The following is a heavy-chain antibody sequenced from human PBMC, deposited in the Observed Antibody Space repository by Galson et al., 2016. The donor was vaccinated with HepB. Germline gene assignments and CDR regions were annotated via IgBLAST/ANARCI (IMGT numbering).Heavy chain of an antibody. V-gene: IGHV3-23*01. D-gene: IGHD1-26*01. J-gene: IGHJ4*02. CDR1: GLPFGGHA. CDR3: TKVNMQSGTYLPVANYFDY. Sequence: SLRLSCAASGLPFGGHAMHWVRQAPGKGLEWVSAISGSGSTYYANSVKGRFTISRDNSKNTVFLQMNSLRAEDTAVYYCTKVNMQSGTYLPVANYFDYWGQGTLVPVSS. CDR2: ISGSGST.